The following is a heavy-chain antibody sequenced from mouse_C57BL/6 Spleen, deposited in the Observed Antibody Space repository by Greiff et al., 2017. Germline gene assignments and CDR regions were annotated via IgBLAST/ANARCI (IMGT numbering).Heavy chain of an antibody. V-gene: IGHV14-1*01. Sequence: EVQLQQSGAELVRPGASVKLSCTASGFNIKDYYMHWVKQRPEQGLEWIGRIDPEDGDTEYAPKFQGKATMTADTSSNTAYLQLRSLTSEDTAVYYCTLYYYGSKWYFDVWGTGTTVTVSS. J-gene: IGHJ1*03. CDR3: TLYYYGSKWYFDV. CDR2: IDPEDGDT. CDR1: GFNIKDYY. D-gene: IGHD1-1*01.